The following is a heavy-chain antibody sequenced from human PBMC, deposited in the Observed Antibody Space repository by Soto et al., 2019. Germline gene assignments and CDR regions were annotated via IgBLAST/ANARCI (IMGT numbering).Heavy chain of an antibody. CDR3: AREYSSGWSGY. V-gene: IGHV1-69*01. D-gene: IGHD6-19*01. CDR2: IVPLLGTP. Sequence: QVHLVQSVAEVKKPGSSVKVSCMASGGAFSTSGISWVRQAPGQGLEWVGRIVPLLGTPNYAQTFQGRVTLTADASTSTAYMELSSLRSEDTGVYYCAREYSSGWSGYWGQGTLVTVSS. J-gene: IGHJ4*02. CDR1: GGAFSTSG.